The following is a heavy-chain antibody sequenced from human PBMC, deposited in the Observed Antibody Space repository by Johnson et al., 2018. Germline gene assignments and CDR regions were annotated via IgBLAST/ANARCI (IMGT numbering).Heavy chain of an antibody. D-gene: IGHD1-7*01. CDR1: GFSFSSYG. Sequence: VQLWEAGGGVVQPGMSLRLSCAASGFSFSSYGMPWVRQAPVRGLEWMAFISYDGSHKYYADSVNGRFTIPRDNSKSTLYLQMDSLRAEDTAVYYCGKDAFGTTHYHFMDVWGKGTTVTVSS. CDR2: ISYDGSHK. J-gene: IGHJ6*03. CDR3: GKDAFGTTHYHFMDV. V-gene: IGHV3-30*18.